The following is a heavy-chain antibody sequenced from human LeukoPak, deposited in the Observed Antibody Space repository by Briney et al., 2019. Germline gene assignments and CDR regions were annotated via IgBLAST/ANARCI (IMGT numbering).Heavy chain of an antibody. CDR3: ARDGVLWFGGEGAFDI. CDR2: ISSSSSYT. CDR1: GFTFRSYS. D-gene: IGHD3-10*01. J-gene: IGHJ3*02. Sequence: GGSLRLSCAASGFTFRSYSMNWVRQAPGKGLEWVSSISSSSSYTYYADSVKGRFTISRDNAKNSLYLQMNSLRAEDTAVYYCARDGVLWFGGEGAFDIWGQGTMVTVSS. V-gene: IGHV3-21*01.